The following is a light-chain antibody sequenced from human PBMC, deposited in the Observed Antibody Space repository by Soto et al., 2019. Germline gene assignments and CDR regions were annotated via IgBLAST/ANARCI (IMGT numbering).Light chain of an antibody. CDR1: SGHSSYA. CDR2: LNSDGSH. J-gene: IGLJ2*01. Sequence: QLVLTQSPSASASLGASVKLTCTLSSGHSSYAIAWHQQQPEKGPRYLMKLNSDGSHSKGDGIHDRFSGSSSGAERYLTISSLQSEDEAYYYCQTWGTGIVVFGGGTKVTVL. CDR3: QTWGTGIVV. V-gene: IGLV4-69*01.